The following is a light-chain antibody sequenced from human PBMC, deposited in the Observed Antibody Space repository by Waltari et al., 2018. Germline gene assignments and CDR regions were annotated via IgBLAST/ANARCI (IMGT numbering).Light chain of an antibody. CDR1: QSLTSTF. Sequence: EIVLTQSPGTLSLSPGEGAPLSCRASQSLTSTFLAWYQQRPGQAPRLLIYGASRRATGIPDRFSGSGSGTHFTLTISRLEPEDFAVYYCQQYGTSPWTFGQGTKVEIK. CDR3: QQYGTSPWT. J-gene: IGKJ1*01. V-gene: IGKV3-20*01. CDR2: GAS.